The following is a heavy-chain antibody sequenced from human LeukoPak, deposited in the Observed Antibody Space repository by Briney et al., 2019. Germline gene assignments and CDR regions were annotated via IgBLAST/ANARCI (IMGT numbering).Heavy chain of an antibody. J-gene: IGHJ4*02. Sequence: SETLSLTCTVSGGSISSYYWSWIRQPPGKGLEWIGYIYYSGSTNYNPSLKSRVTISVDTSKNQFSLKLSSVTAADTAVYYCARSRRDTAMFHWGQGTLVTVSS. D-gene: IGHD5-18*01. V-gene: IGHV4-59*01. CDR1: GGSISSYY. CDR2: IYYSGST. CDR3: ARSRRDTAMFH.